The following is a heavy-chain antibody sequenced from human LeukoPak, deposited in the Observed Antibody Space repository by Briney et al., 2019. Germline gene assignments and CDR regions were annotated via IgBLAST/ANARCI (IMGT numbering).Heavy chain of an antibody. CDR1: GFTFSSYG. CDR2: ISYDGSNK. D-gene: IGHD5-12*01. Sequence: GGSLRLSCAASGFTFSSYGSHWVRPAPGKGLGWVAVISYDGSNKRYADSVKGRFTISRDNSKNTLYLQMNSLRAEDTAVYYCAKDRRGGYESFDYWGQGTLVTVS. J-gene: IGHJ4*02. V-gene: IGHV3-30*18. CDR3: AKDRRGGYESFDY.